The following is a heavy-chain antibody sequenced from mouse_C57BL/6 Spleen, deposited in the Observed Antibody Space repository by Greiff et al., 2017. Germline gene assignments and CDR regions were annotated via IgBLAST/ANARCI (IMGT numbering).Heavy chain of an antibody. CDR3: ARAEDYDEGAAY. CDR2: IDPSDSYT. D-gene: IGHD2-4*01. V-gene: IGHV1-69*01. CDR1: GYTFTSYW. J-gene: IGHJ3*01. Sequence: VQLQQPGAELVMPGASVKLSCKASGYTFTSYWMHWVKQRPGQGLEWIGEIDPSDSYTNYNQKFNGKSTLTVDKSSSTAYMQLSSLTSEDSAVYYCARAEDYDEGAAYWGQGTLVTVSA.